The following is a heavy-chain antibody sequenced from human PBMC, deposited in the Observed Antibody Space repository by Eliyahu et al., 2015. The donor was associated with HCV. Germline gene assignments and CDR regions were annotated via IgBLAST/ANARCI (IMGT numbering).Heavy chain of an antibody. CDR3: ARLAYDSTGYFDY. V-gene: IGHV4-59*01. CDR2: VHYTGTT. Sequence: QVQLQESGPGLVKPSETLSLTXXVSGDSIINYYLTWIRRPPGKGLEWIGYVHYTGTTKYNPSLRSRVTISVDTSRNQFSLEVRSVTAADTATYHCARLAYDSTGYFDYWGPGTLVAVSS. D-gene: IGHD3-22*01. CDR1: GDSIINYY. J-gene: IGHJ4*02.